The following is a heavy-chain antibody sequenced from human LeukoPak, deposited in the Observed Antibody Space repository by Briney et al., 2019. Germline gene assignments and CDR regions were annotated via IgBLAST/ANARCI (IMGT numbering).Heavy chain of an antibody. CDR3: AKETYYDSSGAPLFDY. CDR1: GFTFSSYA. Sequence: GGSLRLSCAASGFTFSSYAMSWVRQAPGKGLEWVSGINGNGGSTYYADSVKGRFTISRDNSKNTLYLQMNSLRAEDTAVYYCAKETYYDSSGAPLFDYWGQGTLVTVSS. CDR2: INGNGGST. D-gene: IGHD3-22*01. J-gene: IGHJ4*02. V-gene: IGHV3-23*01.